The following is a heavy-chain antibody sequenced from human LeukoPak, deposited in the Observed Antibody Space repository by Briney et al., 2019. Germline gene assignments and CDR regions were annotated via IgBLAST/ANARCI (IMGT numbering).Heavy chain of an antibody. Sequence: PGGSLRLSCAASGFTFSSYAMHWVRQAPGKGLEWVAVISYDGSNKYYADSVKGRFTISRDNSKNMLYLQMNSLRAEDTAVYYCARPPMVSILWWGSWGQGTLVTVSS. CDR3: ARPPMVSILWWGS. V-gene: IGHV3-30-3*01. CDR2: ISYDGSNK. CDR1: GFTFSSYA. J-gene: IGHJ5*02. D-gene: IGHD2-21*01.